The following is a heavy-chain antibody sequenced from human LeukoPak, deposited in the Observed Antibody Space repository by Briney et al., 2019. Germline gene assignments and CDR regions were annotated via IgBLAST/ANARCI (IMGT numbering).Heavy chain of an antibody. Sequence: ASVKVSCKASGYTFTSYAMNWVRQAPGQGLEWMGWINTNTGNPTYAQGFTGRFVFSLDTSVSTAYLQISSLKAEDTAVYYCARALAAIDTPMDPDGPWGQGTLDTVSS. CDR3: ARALAAIDTPMDPDGP. V-gene: IGHV7-4-1*02. J-gene: IGHJ5*02. CDR1: GYTFTSYA. D-gene: IGHD5-18*01. CDR2: INTNTGNP.